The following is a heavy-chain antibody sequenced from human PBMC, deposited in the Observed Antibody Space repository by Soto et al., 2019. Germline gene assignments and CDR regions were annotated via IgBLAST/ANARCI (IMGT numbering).Heavy chain of an antibody. Sequence: PSETLALGCTVSVGSLGIYYWSWMRQPPGKGLEWIGYVFYTGRANYNASLKSRVSISLDTSNYQFSLKLSSVTAADTAVYYCARDGDGRMTTNPYYHNGMDVWGPGTTVTVSS. CDR2: VFYTGRA. D-gene: IGHD4-4*01. CDR1: VGSLGIYY. CDR3: ARDGDGRMTTNPYYHNGMDV. J-gene: IGHJ6*02. V-gene: IGHV4-59*01.